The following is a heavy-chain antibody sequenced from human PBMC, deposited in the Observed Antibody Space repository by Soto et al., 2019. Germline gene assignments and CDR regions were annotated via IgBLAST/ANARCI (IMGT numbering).Heavy chain of an antibody. J-gene: IGHJ5*02. D-gene: IGHD2-2*01. Sequence: QEQVVQSGPAMKEPGSSVKVSCRASGIMSSGYGFSWVRQAPGQPLEWLGWISLYSDGTNYAQKFQGRVSMTTDTSTTTAYMELRSLRSDDTAVYYCARVVPGAEAWFGPWGQGTLVTVSS. CDR2: ISLYSDGT. CDR1: GIMSSGYG. V-gene: IGHV1-18*01. CDR3: ARVVPGAEAWFGP.